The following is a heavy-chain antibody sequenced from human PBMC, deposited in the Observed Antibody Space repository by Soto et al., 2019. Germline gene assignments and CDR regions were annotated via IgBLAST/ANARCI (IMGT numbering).Heavy chain of an antibody. CDR2: VIPVLGQA. CDR3: ARVGGVGAPPGADY. V-gene: IGHV1-69*01. J-gene: IGHJ4*02. CDR1: GGIFSSYA. Sequence: QVQLVQSGAEVKRPGPSVKVSCKASGGIFSSYAISWLRQAPGQGLEWMGAVIPVLGQAYYAQNLQDRVTITADESTRTAYMELSSLRSEDTAVYFCARVGGVGAPPGADYWGQGTLVTVSS. D-gene: IGHD1-26*01.